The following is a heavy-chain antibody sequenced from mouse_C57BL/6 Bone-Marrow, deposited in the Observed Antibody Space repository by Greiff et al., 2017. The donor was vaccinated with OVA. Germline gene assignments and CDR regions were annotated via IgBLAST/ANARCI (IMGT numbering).Heavy chain of an antibody. Sequence: QVQLQQSGAELARPGASVKLSCKASGYTFTSYGISWVKQRTGQGLEWIGEIFPGSGSTYYNDKFKGKATLTVDTSSSTAYMQLSSLTSEDSAVYFCARRGYRGYFDYWGQGTTLTVSS. D-gene: IGHD3-1*01. CDR3: ARRGYRGYFDY. CDR2: IFPGSGST. V-gene: IGHV1-81*01. CDR1: GYTFTSYG. J-gene: IGHJ2*01.